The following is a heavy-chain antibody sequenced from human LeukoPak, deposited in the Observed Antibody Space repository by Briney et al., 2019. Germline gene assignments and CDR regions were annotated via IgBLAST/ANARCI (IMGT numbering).Heavy chain of an antibody. Sequence: PGGSLRLSCAASGLTFSNYAMSWVRQAPGKGLEWVSAISSSGGSTFYAESVKGRFTISRDNSKNTLYLQMNSLRAEDTAVYYCTLPWGSGSYYDYWGQGTLVTVSS. D-gene: IGHD3-10*01. CDR3: TLPWGSGSYYDY. J-gene: IGHJ4*02. CDR2: ISSSGGST. V-gene: IGHV3-23*01. CDR1: GLTFSNYA.